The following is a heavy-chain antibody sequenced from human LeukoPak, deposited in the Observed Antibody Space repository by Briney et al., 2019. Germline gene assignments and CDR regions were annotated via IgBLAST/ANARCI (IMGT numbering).Heavy chain of an antibody. D-gene: IGHD3-22*01. Sequence: GGSLRLSRAASGFTFSSYSMNWVRQAPGKGLEWVSSISSSSSYIYYADSVKGRFTISRDNAKNSLYLQMNSLRAEDTAVYYCARDLHYYDSSGYYQYWGQGTLVTVYS. J-gene: IGHJ4*02. CDR2: ISSSSSYI. CDR3: ARDLHYYDSSGYYQY. CDR1: GFTFSSYS. V-gene: IGHV3-21*01.